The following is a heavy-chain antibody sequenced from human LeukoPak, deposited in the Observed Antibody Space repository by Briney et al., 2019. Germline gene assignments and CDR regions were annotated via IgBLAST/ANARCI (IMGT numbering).Heavy chain of an antibody. V-gene: IGHV3-7*01. CDR3: ARVPHGEGYFDS. Sequence: GGSLRLSCAASGFTFSSNWMTWVRQAPGKGLEWVANIKQDGSEKYYVDSVKGRFTISRDNAKDSLYLQMNSLRAEDTAMYYCARVPHGEGYFDSWGQGTLVTVSS. CDR1: GFTFSSNW. J-gene: IGHJ4*02. CDR2: IKQDGSEK.